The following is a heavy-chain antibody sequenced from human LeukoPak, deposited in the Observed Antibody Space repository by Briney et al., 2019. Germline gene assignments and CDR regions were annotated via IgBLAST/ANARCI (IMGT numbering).Heavy chain of an antibody. CDR1: GFTFSTYS. D-gene: IGHD3-22*01. Sequence: PGGSLRLSCAASGFTFSTYSMNWVRQAPGKGLEWVSSISSNNRYIYYADSVKGRFTISRDNAKNSLYLQMNSLRAEDTAMYYCASSRITMIVVAYWGQGTLVTVSS. CDR2: ISSNNRYI. J-gene: IGHJ4*02. CDR3: ASSRITMIVVAY. V-gene: IGHV3-21*01.